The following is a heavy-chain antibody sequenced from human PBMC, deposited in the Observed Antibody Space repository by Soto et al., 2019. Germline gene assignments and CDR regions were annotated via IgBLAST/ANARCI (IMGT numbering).Heavy chain of an antibody. Sequence: PGGSLRLSCAASGFTFSSYPMSWVRQAPGKGLEWVSAITGSGGSKYYADSVKGRFTISRDNSKNTLYLQMNSLRAEDTAVYYCARESSERAKYYYYYYGMDVWGQGTTVTVSS. CDR1: GFTFSSYP. CDR2: ITGSGGSK. D-gene: IGHD3-22*01. CDR3: ARESSERAKYYYYYYGMDV. V-gene: IGHV3-23*01. J-gene: IGHJ6*02.